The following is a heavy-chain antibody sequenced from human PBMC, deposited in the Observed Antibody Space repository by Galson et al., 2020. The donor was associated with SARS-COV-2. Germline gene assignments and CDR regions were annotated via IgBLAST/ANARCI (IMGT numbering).Heavy chain of an antibody. J-gene: IGHJ4*02. Sequence: LRLSCAASGFTFSSYAMHWVRQAPGKGLEWVAVISYDGSNKYYADSVKGRFTISRDNSKNTLYLQMNSLRAEDTAVYYCARDLRLRLGELSFEGFDYWGQGTLVTVSS. CDR2: ISYDGSNK. CDR1: GFTFSSYA. D-gene: IGHD3-16*02. V-gene: IGHV3-30*01. CDR3: ARDLRLRLGELSFEGFDY.